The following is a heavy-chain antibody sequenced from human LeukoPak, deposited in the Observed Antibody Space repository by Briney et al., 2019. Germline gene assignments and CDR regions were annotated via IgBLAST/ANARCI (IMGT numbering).Heavy chain of an antibody. J-gene: IGHJ6*02. CDR2: INHSGST. CDR3: ARVISSSSYYYYYYGMDV. CDR1: GGSFSGYY. V-gene: IGHV4-34*01. Sequence: PSETLSLTCAVYGGSFSGYYWSWIRQPPGKGLEWIGEINHSGSTNYNPSLKSRVTISVDTSKNQFSLKLSSVTAAVTAVYYCARVISSSSYYYYYYGMDVWGQGTTVTVSS. D-gene: IGHD2-2*01.